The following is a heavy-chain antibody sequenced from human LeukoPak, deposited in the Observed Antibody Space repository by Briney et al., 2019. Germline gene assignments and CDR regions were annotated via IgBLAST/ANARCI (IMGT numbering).Heavy chain of an antibody. D-gene: IGHD2-15*01. J-gene: IGHJ4*02. CDR1: GFTFSSYW. CDR2: IKQDGSEK. Sequence: GGSLRLSCAASGFTFSSYWMSWVRQAPGKGLEWVANIKQDGSEKYYVDSVKGRFTISRDNAKNSLYLQMNSLRAEDTAVYYCARGRVGCSGGSCYSCWGQGTLVTVSS. CDR3: ARGRVGCSGGSCYSC. V-gene: IGHV3-7*01.